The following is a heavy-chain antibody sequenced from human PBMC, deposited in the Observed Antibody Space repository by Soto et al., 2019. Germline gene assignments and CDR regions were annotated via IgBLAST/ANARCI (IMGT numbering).Heavy chain of an antibody. CDR3: ATDLMITFGGVIVGDI. J-gene: IGHJ3*02. CDR2: FDPEDGET. Sequence: ASVKVSCKVSGYTLTELSMHWVRQAPGKGLEWMGGFDPEDGETIYAQKFQGRVTMTEDTSTDTAYMELSSLRSEDTAVYYCATDLMITFGGVIVGDIWGKGTMVTVSS. D-gene: IGHD3-16*02. CDR1: GYTLTELS. V-gene: IGHV1-24*01.